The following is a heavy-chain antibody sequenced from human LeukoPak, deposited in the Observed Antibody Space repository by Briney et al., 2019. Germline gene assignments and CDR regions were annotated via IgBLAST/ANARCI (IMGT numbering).Heavy chain of an antibody. CDR2: ISGSGGST. V-gene: IGHV3-23*01. J-gene: IGHJ4*02. Sequence: GGSLRLSCAASGFTFSSYAMSWVRQAPGKGLEWVSAISGSGGSTYYADSVKGRFTISRDNSKNTLYLQMNSLRAEDTAVYYCARGGENYYGSGSHDYWGQGTLVTVSS. CDR3: ARGGENYYGSGSHDY. D-gene: IGHD3-10*01. CDR1: GFTFSSYA.